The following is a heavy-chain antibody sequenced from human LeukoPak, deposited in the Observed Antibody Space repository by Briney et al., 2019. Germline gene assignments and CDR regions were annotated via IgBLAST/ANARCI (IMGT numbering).Heavy chain of an antibody. CDR3: AREWGGLGYCSGGSCSFLVSGNSGRLDYFDY. Sequence: GGSLRLSCAASGFTFSSYYMNWVRQAPGKGLEWVSSISSSSSYIYYADSVKGRFTISRDNAKNSLYLQMNSLRAEDTAVYYCAREWGGLGYCSGGSCSFLVSGNSGRLDYFDYWGQGTLVTVSS. V-gene: IGHV3-21*01. D-gene: IGHD2-15*01. CDR2: ISSSSSYI. J-gene: IGHJ4*02. CDR1: GFTFSSYY.